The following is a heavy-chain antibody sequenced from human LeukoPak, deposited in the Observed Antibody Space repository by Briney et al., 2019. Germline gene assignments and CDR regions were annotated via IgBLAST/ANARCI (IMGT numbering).Heavy chain of an antibody. J-gene: IGHJ4*02. V-gene: IGHV3-7*01. Sequence: PGGSLRLSCAASGSTFSSYWMSWVRQAPGKGLEWVANIKQDGSEKYYVDSVKGRFTISRDNAKNSLYLQMNSLRAEDTAVYYCARGFPYYYDSSGYYGFDYWGQGTLVTVSS. CDR1: GSTFSSYW. CDR3: ARGFPYYYDSSGYYGFDY. CDR2: IKQDGSEK. D-gene: IGHD3-22*01.